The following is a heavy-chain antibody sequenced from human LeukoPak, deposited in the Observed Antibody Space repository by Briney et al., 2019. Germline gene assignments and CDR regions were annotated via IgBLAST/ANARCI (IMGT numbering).Heavy chain of an antibody. D-gene: IGHD2-2*01. CDR2: ISTYNGNT. V-gene: IGHV1-18*01. J-gene: IGHJ6*02. CDR1: GYTFTSDV. CDR3: ASGVDCSSPSCYGLGYYGIEV. Sequence: GASVKVSCKASGYTFTSDVITWVRQAPGQGLEWMGWISTYNGNTNYAQNLQSRVTMTTDTSTSTAYVELRSLRSDDTAVYYCASGVDCSSPSCYGLGYYGIEVWGQGTTVTVSS.